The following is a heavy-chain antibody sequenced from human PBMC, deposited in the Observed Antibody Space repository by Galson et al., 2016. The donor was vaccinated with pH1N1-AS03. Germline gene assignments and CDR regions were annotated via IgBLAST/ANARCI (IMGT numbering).Heavy chain of an antibody. CDR2: INQNGHLE. CDR3: ATKAYSNGWVDY. V-gene: IGHV3-7*03. CDR1: GVIFSSAD. Sequence: SLRLSCAASGVIFSSADMSWVRQAPGKGLERAANINQNGHLEYVDSVKGRFTISRDMSKKSLYLQMNSLRAEDTAIYYCATKAYSNGWVDYWGQGTLVTVSS. D-gene: IGHD6-25*01. J-gene: IGHJ4*02.